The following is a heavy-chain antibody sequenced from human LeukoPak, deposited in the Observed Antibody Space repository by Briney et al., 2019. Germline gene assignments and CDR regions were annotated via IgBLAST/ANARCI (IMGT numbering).Heavy chain of an antibody. J-gene: IGHJ6*02. V-gene: IGHV3-49*04. Sequence: GGSLRLSCTASGFTFGDHAMSWVRQAPGKGLEWVGFIRSKAYGGTTEYAASVKGRFTISRDDSKSIAYLQMNSLKTEDTAVYYCTRDSLYSNYVGSYYYYYYGMDVWGQGTTVTVSS. CDR2: IRSKAYGGTT. CDR3: TRDSLYSNYVGSYYYYYYGMDV. CDR1: GFTFGDHA. D-gene: IGHD4-11*01.